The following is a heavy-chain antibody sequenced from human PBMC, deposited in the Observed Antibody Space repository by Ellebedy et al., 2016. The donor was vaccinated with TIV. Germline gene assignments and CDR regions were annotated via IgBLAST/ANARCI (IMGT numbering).Heavy chain of an antibody. V-gene: IGHV3-74*01. CDR3: ARGGYCSSTSCYATDY. CDR1: GFTFSTYW. CDR2: INSDGSST. Sequence: GGSLRLXCAASGFTFSTYWMHWVRQAPGKGLVWVSRINSDGSSTTYADSVKGRLTISRDNAKKTVYLQMNSLRAEDTAVYYCARGGYCSSTSCYATDYWGQGTLVTVSS. D-gene: IGHD2-2*01. J-gene: IGHJ4*02.